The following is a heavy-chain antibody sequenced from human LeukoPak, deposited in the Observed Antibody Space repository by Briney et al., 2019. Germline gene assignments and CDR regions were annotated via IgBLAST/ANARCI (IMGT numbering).Heavy chain of an antibody. CDR3: ATHSATGYVFDYFDF. Sequence: AASVKVSCKASGYTFAKYYIHWVRQAPGQGLEWMGRIKSDDTTYAPKFQGRVAMIKDTSISTAYMELSSLRSDDTAVYYCATHSATGYVFDYFDFWGQGTQVIVSS. J-gene: IGHJ4*02. V-gene: IGHV1-2*02. CDR1: GYTFAKYY. D-gene: IGHD5-12*01. CDR2: IKSDDT.